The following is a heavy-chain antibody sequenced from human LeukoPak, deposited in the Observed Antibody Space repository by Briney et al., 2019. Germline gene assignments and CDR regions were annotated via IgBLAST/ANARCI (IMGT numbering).Heavy chain of an antibody. CDR3: ARATVTTTFDAFDI. CDR2: ISAYNGNT. V-gene: IGHV1-18*01. D-gene: IGHD4-17*01. CDR1: GYTFTSYG. J-gene: IGHJ3*02. Sequence: ASVKVSCKASGYTFTSYGISWVRQAPGQGHEWMGWISAYNGNTKYAQKLQGRVTMTTDTSTSTAYMELRSLRSDDTAVYYSARATVTTTFDAFDIWGQGTMVTVSP.